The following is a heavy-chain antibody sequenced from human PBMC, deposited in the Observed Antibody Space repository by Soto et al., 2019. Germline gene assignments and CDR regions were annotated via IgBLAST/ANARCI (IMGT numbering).Heavy chain of an antibody. D-gene: IGHD2-15*01. CDR1: GFTFSNYA. CDR3: ARAGCDGGSCYTLVGLRYGMDV. CDR2: LSYDGNNK. J-gene: IGHJ6*02. Sequence: QVQLVESGGGVVQPGRSLRLSCAASGFTFSNYAMYWVRQAPGKGLEWVAVLSYDGNNKNYADSVKGRFTISRDNSKNPLYLQMNSLTVEDTAVYYCARAGCDGGSCYTLVGLRYGMDVWGQGTTVTVSS. V-gene: IGHV3-30-3*01.